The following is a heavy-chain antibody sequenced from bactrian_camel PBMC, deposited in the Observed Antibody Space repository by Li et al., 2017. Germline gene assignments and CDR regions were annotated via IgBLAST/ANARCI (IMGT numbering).Heavy chain of an antibody. CDR3: AADPRWSSSCEVAISWAEY. CDR1: GFTFSSYR. V-gene: IGHV3S42*01. Sequence: VQLVESGGGYVQPGGSLRLSCVASGFTFSSYRMSWVRQAPGKGLEWVSSIEAGGGGTSYADSVKGRFTCSRDNAKNTLFLQMDSLKPEDTAMYYCAADPRWSSSCEVAISWAEYWGQGTQVTVS. D-gene: IGHD3*01. CDR2: IEAGGGGT. J-gene: IGHJ4*01.